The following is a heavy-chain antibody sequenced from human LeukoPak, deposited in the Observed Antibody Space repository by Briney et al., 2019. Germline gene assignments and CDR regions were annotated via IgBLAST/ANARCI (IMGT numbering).Heavy chain of an antibody. CDR3: ARAYKQWRIDY. J-gene: IGHJ4*02. V-gene: IGHV4-39*07. CDR2: IYYSGST. Sequence: SETLSLTCTVSGGSISSSSYYWGWIRQPPGKGLEWIGSIYYSGSTYYNPSLKSRVTISVDTSKNQFSLKLSSVTAADTAVYYCARAYKQWRIDYWGQGTLVTVSS. CDR1: GGSISSSSYY. D-gene: IGHD6-19*01.